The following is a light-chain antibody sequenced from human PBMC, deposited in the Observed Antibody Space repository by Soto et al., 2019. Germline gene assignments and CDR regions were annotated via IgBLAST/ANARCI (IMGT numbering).Light chain of an antibody. CDR1: SSDFGGYNY. V-gene: IGLV2-11*01. CDR3: CSSAGTFYV. J-gene: IGLJ1*01. CDR2: EFS. Sequence: QSVLTQPRSVSGSPGQSVTISCTATSSDFGGYNYVSWYQHHPGKAPKRMIYEFSERPSGVPDRFSGSESGNTASLTLSGLQAEDEADYSCCSSAGTFYVFGTGTKVTVL.